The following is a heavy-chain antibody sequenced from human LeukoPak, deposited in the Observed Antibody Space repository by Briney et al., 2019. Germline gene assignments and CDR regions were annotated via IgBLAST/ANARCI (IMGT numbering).Heavy chain of an antibody. Sequence: GGSLRLSCAASGFTFSDYYMSWIRQAPGKGLEWVSYISSTSNTIYYADSVKGRFTISRDNAKNSLHLQMSSLRAEDTAVYYCARTIVVVPAASYYFDYWGQGTLVTVSS. CDR1: GFTFSDYY. CDR3: ARTIVVVPAASYYFDY. D-gene: IGHD2-2*01. V-gene: IGHV3-11*01. J-gene: IGHJ4*02. CDR2: ISSTSNTI.